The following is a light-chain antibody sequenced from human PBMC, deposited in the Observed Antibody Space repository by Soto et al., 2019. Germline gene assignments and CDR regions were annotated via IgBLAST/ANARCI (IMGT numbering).Light chain of an antibody. CDR1: QSINGNY. Sequence: EIVLTQSPGTLSLSPGERATLSCRASQSINGNYLGWYQQKPGQAPRLLIYGASSSATGIPDRFIGSGSGTDFTRTISRLEPEDFAVYYCQQYVSSPWTFGQGTKVEIK. V-gene: IGKV3-20*01. CDR3: QQYVSSPWT. CDR2: GAS. J-gene: IGKJ1*01.